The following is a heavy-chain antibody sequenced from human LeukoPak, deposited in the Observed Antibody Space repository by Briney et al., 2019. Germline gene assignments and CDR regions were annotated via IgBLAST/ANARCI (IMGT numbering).Heavy chain of an antibody. V-gene: IGHV3-7*01. J-gene: IGHJ4*02. CDR3: ARDPSGDYGDYGF. D-gene: IGHD4-17*01. Sequence: PGGSLRLSCAASGFSLSTYWMSWVRQAPGKGLEGVANIKQDGSAQYYVDSVRGRFTISRDNAKKSLFLHMTGLRAEDTAVYYCARDPSGDYGDYGFWGQGTLVTVSS. CDR1: GFSLSTYW. CDR2: IKQDGSAQ.